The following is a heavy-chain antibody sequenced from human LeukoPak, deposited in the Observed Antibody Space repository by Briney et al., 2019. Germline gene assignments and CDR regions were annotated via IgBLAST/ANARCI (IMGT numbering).Heavy chain of an antibody. CDR1: GFTFSSYG. CDR3: AKDSILGKKYYDYAWGSYRPDY. D-gene: IGHD3-16*02. V-gene: IGHV3-30*18. J-gene: IGHJ4*02. Sequence: PGGSLRLSCAASGFTFSSYGMHWVRQAPGKGLEWVAVISYDGSNKYYADSVKGRFTISRDNSKNTLYLQMNSLRAEDTAVYYCAKDSILGKKYYDYAWGSYRPDYWGQGTLVTASS. CDR2: ISYDGSNK.